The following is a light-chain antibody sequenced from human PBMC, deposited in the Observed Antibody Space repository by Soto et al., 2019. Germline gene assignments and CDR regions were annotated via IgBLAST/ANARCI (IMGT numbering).Light chain of an antibody. CDR1: QAIRND. CDR2: FAS. J-gene: IGKJ1*01. V-gene: IGKV1-6*02. Sequence: AIQMTQSPSSLSASVGDRVTITCRASQAIRNDLGWYQQKPGKAPKLLIYFASTLQSGVPSRFSGSGPGTDFTLTISSLQPEDFATYYCLQDYNYPPTFGQGTKVDIK. CDR3: LQDYNYPPT.